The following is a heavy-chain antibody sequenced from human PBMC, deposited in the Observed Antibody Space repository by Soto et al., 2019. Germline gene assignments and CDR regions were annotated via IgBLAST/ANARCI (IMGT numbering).Heavy chain of an antibody. V-gene: IGHV2-5*02. Sequence: QITLKESGPTLVKPTQTLTLTCTFSGFSLSTSGVGVGWIRQPPGKALEWLALIYWDDDKRYSPSLKSRLTITKDTSKNQVVLTMTNMDHVDTATYYCAHRSTVTPKASNNWFDPWGQGTLVTVSS. J-gene: IGHJ5*02. CDR2: IYWDDDK. CDR1: GFSLSTSGVG. D-gene: IGHD4-17*01. CDR3: AHRSTVTPKASNNWFDP.